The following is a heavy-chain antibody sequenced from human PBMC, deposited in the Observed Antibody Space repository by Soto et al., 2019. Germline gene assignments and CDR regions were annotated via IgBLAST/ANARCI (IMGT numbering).Heavy chain of an antibody. D-gene: IGHD2-15*01. CDR1: GLTFGDYT. Sequence: GLLRHCCTDSGLTFGDYTMHWVRQAPGKGLEWVSLITWDGINIEYADSVRGRFTISRDNSKNSLYLQMNGLRHEDTAFYYCAKDGIAWHWGQGTLVTVS. J-gene: IGHJ4*02. CDR2: ITWDGINI. CDR3: AKDGIAWH. V-gene: IGHV3-43*01.